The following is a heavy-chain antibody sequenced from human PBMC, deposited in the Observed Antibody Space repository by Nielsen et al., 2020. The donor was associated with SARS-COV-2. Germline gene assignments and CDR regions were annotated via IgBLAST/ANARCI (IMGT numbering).Heavy chain of an antibody. J-gene: IGHJ4*02. V-gene: IGHV4-59*01. D-gene: IGHD5-18*01. CDR1: GGSISSYY. CDR3: ARVVGYSYGLFDY. CDR2: IYYSGST. Sequence: SETLSLTCTVSGGSISSYYWRWIRQPPGKGLEWIGYIYYSGSTNYNPSLKSRVTISVDTSKNQFSLKLSSVTAADTAVYYCARVVGYSYGLFDYWGQGTLVTVSS.